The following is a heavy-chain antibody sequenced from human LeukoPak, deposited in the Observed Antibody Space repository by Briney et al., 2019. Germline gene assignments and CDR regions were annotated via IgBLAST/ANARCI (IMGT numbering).Heavy chain of an antibody. V-gene: IGHV1-18*04. CDR2: ISAYNGDT. CDR1: GYTFTSYG. J-gene: IGHJ1*01. CDR3: ARDDCSFTREYFPY. D-gene: IGHD4-11*01. Sequence: ASVKVSCKASGYTFTSYGVSWVRQAPGQGLEWMGWISAYNGDTRYAQQLQGRVTVTTDTSTRTVYMELRSLRSDDPAIYYSARDDCSFTREYFPYWGQGTLVTVSS.